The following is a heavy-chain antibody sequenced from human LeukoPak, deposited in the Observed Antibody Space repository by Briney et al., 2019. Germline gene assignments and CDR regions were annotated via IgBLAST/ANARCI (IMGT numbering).Heavy chain of an antibody. CDR3: AGALPPSVNTPWK. J-gene: IGHJ4*02. CDR2: ISSDGSST. CDR1: GFTFSSYW. D-gene: IGHD1-1*01. Sequence: GGSLRLSCGASGFTFSSYWMHWVRQAPGKGLVWVSRISSDGSSTSYADSVKGRFTIFRDNAKNTLYLQMNSLGAENTAVYYCAGALPPSVNTPWKWGQGTQVTVSS. V-gene: IGHV3-74*01.